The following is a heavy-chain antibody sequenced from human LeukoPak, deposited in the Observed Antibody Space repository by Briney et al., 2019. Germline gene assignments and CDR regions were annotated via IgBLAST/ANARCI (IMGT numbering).Heavy chain of an antibody. Sequence: GGSLRLSCAASGFTFSSYSMNWVRQAPGKGLEWVSSISSSSSHIYYADSVKGRFTISRDNAKNSLYLQMNSLRAEDTAVYYCARRIAAAGTLGYWGQGTLVTVSS. D-gene: IGHD6-13*01. V-gene: IGHV3-21*01. CDR2: ISSSSSHI. CDR3: ARRIAAAGTLGY. CDR1: GFTFSSYS. J-gene: IGHJ4*02.